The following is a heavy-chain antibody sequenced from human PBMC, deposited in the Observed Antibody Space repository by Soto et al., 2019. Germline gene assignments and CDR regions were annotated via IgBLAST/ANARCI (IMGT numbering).Heavy chain of an antibody. CDR3: AREKVGANDY. CDR2: MNHNNGNT. J-gene: IGHJ4*02. CDR1: GYTFTSHD. Sequence: QVQLGQSGAEGKKPGASLKVSCKASGYTFTSHDINWVRQANGQGLKWMGWMNHNNGNTGYAQKFQGRVIMTMSTPTSTAYMELSSLRSEATALSYCAREKVGANDYWGQGTLVTVSS. D-gene: IGHD1-26*01. V-gene: IGHV1-8*01.